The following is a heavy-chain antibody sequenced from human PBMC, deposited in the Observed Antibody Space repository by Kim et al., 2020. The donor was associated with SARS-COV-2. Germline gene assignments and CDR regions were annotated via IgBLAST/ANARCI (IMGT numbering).Heavy chain of an antibody. D-gene: IGHD3-10*01. CDR3: AKDGRGYGSGSSYYYYGMDV. Sequence: RFTISRDNSKNTLYLQMNSLRAEDTAVYYCAKDGRGYGSGSSYYYYGMDVWGQGTTVTVSS. V-gene: IGHV3-30*02. J-gene: IGHJ6*02.